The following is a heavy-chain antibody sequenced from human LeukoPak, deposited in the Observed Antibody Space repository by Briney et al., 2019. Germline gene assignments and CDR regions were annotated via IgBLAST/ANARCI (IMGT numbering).Heavy chain of an antibody. CDR3: ARGVVVAATHFDY. D-gene: IGHD2-15*01. Sequence: PSETLSLTCTVSGGSISSYYWSWIRQPPGKGLEWIGYIYYSGSTNYNPSLKSRITISVDTSKNQFSLKLSSVTAADTAVYYCARGVVVAATHFDYWGQGTLVTVSS. CDR1: GGSISSYY. CDR2: IYYSGST. V-gene: IGHV4-59*01. J-gene: IGHJ4*02.